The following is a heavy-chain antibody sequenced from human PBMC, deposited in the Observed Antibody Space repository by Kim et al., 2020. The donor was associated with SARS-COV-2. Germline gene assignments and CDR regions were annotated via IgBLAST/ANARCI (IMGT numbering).Heavy chain of an antibody. CDR3: AKGGPYSSSSLDY. Sequence: QYTDTVKGRFTIPRDKPKNPLFLQMNSLRAEDTAVYYGAKGGPYSSSSLDYWGQGTLVTVSS. D-gene: IGHD6-6*01. J-gene: IGHJ4*02. V-gene: IGHV3-23*01.